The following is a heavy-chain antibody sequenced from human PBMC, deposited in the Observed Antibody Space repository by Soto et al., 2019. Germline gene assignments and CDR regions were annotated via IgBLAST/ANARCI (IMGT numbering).Heavy chain of an antibody. CDR3: ARDPRVVCYYYGMDV. Sequence: ASVKVSCKASGYTFTSYAMHWVRQAPGQRLEWMGWINAGNGNTKYSQKFQGRVTITRDTSASTAYMELSSLRSEDTAVYYCARDPRVVCYYYGMDVWGQGTTVTVSS. CDR2: INAGNGNT. CDR1: GYTFTSYA. D-gene: IGHD3-3*01. J-gene: IGHJ6*02. V-gene: IGHV1-3*01.